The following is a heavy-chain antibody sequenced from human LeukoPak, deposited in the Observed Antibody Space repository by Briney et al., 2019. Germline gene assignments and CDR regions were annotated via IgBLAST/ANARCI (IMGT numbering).Heavy chain of an antibody. V-gene: IGHV4-4*02. CDR2: IYHSGST. D-gene: IGHD3-10*01. J-gene: IGHJ6*04. CDR3: ARDRKVRGVIKVNYYYYGMDV. Sequence: PSGTLSLTCAVSGGSISSSNWWSWVRQPPGKGLEWIGEIYHSGSTNYNPSLKSRVTISVDKSKNQFSLKLSSVTAADTAVYYCARDRKVRGVIKVNYYYYGMDVWGKGTTVTVSS. CDR1: GGSISSSNW.